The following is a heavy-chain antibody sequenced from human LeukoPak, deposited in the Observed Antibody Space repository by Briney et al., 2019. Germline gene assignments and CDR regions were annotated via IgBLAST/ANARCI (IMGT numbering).Heavy chain of an antibody. D-gene: IGHD5-24*01. CDR3: ARSVGWLQEYDY. V-gene: IGHV4-59*08. CDR1: GGSISSYY. J-gene: IGHJ4*02. Sequence: SETLSLTCTVSGGSISSYYWGWIRQPPGKGLEWIGYIYYSGSTNYNPSLKSRVTISVDTSKNQFSLKLSSVTAADTAVYYCARSVGWLQEYDYWGQGTLVTVSS. CDR2: IYYSGST.